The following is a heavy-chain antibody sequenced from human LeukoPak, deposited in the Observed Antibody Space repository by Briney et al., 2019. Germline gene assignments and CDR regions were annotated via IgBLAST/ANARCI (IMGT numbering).Heavy chain of an antibody. CDR1: GFTFSSHS. V-gene: IGHV3-21*01. J-gene: IGHJ3*02. D-gene: IGHD4-23*01. CDR3: ARVRDYGGNSGAFDI. Sequence: GGSLRLSCAASGFTFSSHSMNWVRQAPGKGLEWVSSISSSSSYIYYADSVKGRFTISRDNAKNSLYLQMNSLRAEDTAVYYCARVRDYGGNSGAFDIWGQGTTVTVSS. CDR2: ISSSSSYI.